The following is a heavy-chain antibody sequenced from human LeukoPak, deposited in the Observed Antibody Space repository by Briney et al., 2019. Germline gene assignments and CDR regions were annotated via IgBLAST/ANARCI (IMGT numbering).Heavy chain of an antibody. CDR2: IKEDGSEK. D-gene: IGHD2-15*01. J-gene: IGHJ4*02. CDR3: ARGAYCSGGSCHCDY. V-gene: IGHV3-7*01. Sequence: GGSLRLSCAASGFSFSRHWINWVRQAPGKGLEWVAYIKEDGSEKYYVDSVKGRFTISRDNAKNSLYLQMNSLRAEDTAVYYCARGAYCSGGSCHCDYWGQGTLVTVSS. CDR1: GFSFSRHW.